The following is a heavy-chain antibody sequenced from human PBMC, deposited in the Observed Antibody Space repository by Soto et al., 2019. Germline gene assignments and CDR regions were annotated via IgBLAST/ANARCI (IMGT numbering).Heavy chain of an antibody. V-gene: IGHV3-21*01. CDR1: GFTFSSYS. CDR2: ISSSSSYI. CDR3: ARDPFTVTKGGGGV. D-gene: IGHD4-17*01. J-gene: IGHJ6*02. Sequence: EVQLVESGGGLVKPGGSLRLSCAASGFTFSSYSMNWVRQAPGKGLEWVSSISSSSSYIYYADSVKGRFTISRDNAKNSLYLQMNSLRAEDTAVYYCARDPFTVTKGGGGVWGQGTTVTVSS.